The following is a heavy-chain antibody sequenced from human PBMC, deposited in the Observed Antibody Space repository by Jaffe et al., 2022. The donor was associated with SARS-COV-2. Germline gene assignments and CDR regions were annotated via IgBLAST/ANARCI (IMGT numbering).Heavy chain of an antibody. D-gene: IGHD3-3*02. J-gene: IGHJ3*02. CDR3: ARRWELGLKGNDAFDI. CDR2: INPSGETT. Sequence: QVQLVQSGAEVKKPGASVKISCTASGDTFTNFYMHWVRQAPGEGLEWMGVINPSGETTTYAQKFQGRVAMTRDTSTSTVYIELSGLRSDDAAIYFCARRWELGLKGNDAFDIWGRGTLVIVSS. CDR1: GDTFTNFY. V-gene: IGHV1-46*01.